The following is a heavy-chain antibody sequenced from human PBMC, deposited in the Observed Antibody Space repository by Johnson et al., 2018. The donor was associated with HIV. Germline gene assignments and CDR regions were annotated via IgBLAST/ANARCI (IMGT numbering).Heavy chain of an antibody. Sequence: VQLVESGGGVVRPGGSLRLSCAASGFTSDDYGMSWVRQAPGKGLEWVSGINWNGGSTGYADSVKGRFTISRDNAKNSLYLQMNSLRAEDPALYYFARELDIVAAGTHAFDIWGQGTMVTVSS. CDR1: GFTSDDYG. J-gene: IGHJ3*02. CDR3: ARELDIVAAGTHAFDI. V-gene: IGHV3-20*04. D-gene: IGHD6-13*01. CDR2: INWNGGST.